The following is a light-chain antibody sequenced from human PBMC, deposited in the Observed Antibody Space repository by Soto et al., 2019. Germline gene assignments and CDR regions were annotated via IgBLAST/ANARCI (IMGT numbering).Light chain of an antibody. CDR3: CSYAGTYTLL. CDR1: SSDVGTYNY. Sequence: QSALTQPRSVSGSPGQSVTISCTGTSSDVGTYNYVSWYQLHPGKAPKLIIYDVSERPSGVPDRFSGSKSGNTASLTISGLQAEDAADYHCCSYAGTYTLLFGGGTKLTVL. V-gene: IGLV2-11*01. J-gene: IGLJ2*01. CDR2: DVS.